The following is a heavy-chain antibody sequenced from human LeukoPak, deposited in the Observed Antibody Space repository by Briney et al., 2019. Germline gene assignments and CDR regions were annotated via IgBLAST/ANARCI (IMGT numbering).Heavy chain of an antibody. CDR3: AKDVGTSGNYSPSDY. CDR1: GFTFGRHA. V-gene: IGHV3-23*01. J-gene: IGHJ4*02. CDR2: IRFSGEST. D-gene: IGHD3-10*01. Sequence: GGSLRLSCAASGFTFGRHAMNWVRQAPGKRLEWVSAIRFSGESTYYADSVKGRFTISRDNSKDTLYLQMDSLRAEDTAVYYCAKDVGTSGNYSPSDYWGQGTLVTVSS.